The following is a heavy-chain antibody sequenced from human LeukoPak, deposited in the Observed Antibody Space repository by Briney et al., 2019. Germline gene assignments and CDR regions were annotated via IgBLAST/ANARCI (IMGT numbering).Heavy chain of an antibody. V-gene: IGHV4-34*01. CDR1: GGSFGGYY. J-gene: IGHJ4*02. CDR3: AINDGSGSYYKSDY. Sequence: SETLSLTCAVYGGSFGGYYWSWIRQPPGKGLEWIGEINQSGSTNYNPSLKSRVTISIDTSKNQFSLKLNSVTAADTAVYYCAINDGSGSYYKSDYWGQGTLVTVS. CDR2: INQSGST. D-gene: IGHD3-10*01.